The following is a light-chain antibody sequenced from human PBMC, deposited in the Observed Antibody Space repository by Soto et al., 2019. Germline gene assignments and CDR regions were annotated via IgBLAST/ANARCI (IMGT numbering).Light chain of an antibody. CDR1: SNDVGGYDY. J-gene: IGLJ1*01. CDR2: EVT. V-gene: IGLV2-14*01. Sequence: QSALTQPASVSGSPGQSIAISCTGTSNDVGGYDYVSWYQQHPDKAPKLMIYEVTKRPSGVSNRFSGSKSGNTASLTISGLQPEDEADYYCSSHTSGSTRVFGSGTKVTVL. CDR3: SSHTSGSTRV.